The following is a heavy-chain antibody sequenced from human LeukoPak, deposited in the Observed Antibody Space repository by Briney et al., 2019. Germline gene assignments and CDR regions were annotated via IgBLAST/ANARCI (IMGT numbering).Heavy chain of an antibody. CDR3: ARSAYSSGWSDALDI. Sequence: SSETLSLTCTVSGGSISSSSYYWGWIRQPPGKGLEWIGSIFYSGSTYYNPSLKSRVTISVDTSKIQFSLKLSSVTAADTAVYYCARSAYSSGWSDALDIWGQGTMVTVSA. J-gene: IGHJ3*02. D-gene: IGHD6-19*01. CDR1: GGSISSSSYY. V-gene: IGHV4-39*01. CDR2: IFYSGST.